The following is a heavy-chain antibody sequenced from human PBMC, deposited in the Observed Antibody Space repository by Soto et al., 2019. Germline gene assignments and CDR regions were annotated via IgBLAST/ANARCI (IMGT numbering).Heavy chain of an antibody. J-gene: IGHJ6*02. CDR1: GFTFSSYG. V-gene: IGHV3-33*01. CDR2: IWYDGSNK. D-gene: IGHD4-4*01. Sequence: QVQLVESGGGVVQPGRSLRLSCAASGFTFSSYGMHWVRQAPGKGLEWVAVIWYDGSNKYYADSVKGRFTISRDNSKNPLYLQMNSLRAEDTAVYYCASLPEYSNYVGHYYYGMDVWGQGTTVTVSS. CDR3: ASLPEYSNYVGHYYYGMDV.